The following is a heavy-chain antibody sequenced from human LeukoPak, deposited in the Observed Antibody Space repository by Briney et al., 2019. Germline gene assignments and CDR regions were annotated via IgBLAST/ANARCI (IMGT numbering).Heavy chain of an antibody. D-gene: IGHD3-3*01. CDR3: ARDVFLEWENWFDP. Sequence: GGSLRLSCAASGFTFSNYWMSWVRQAPGKGLEWVANIKQDGSEKYYVASVKGRFTISRDNAKNSLYLQMNSLRAEDTAVYYCARDVFLEWENWFDPWGQGTLVTVSS. V-gene: IGHV3-7*01. CDR2: IKQDGSEK. J-gene: IGHJ5*02. CDR1: GFTFSNYW.